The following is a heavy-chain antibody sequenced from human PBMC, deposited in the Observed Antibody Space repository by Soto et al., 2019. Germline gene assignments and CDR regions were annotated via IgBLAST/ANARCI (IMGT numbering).Heavy chain of an antibody. D-gene: IGHD2-15*01. CDR2: IYYSGST. V-gene: IGHV4-31*03. CDR1: GGSISSGGYY. J-gene: IGHJ6*02. CDR3: ARGDHDRGGNVAYYYGMDV. Sequence: QVQLQESGPGLVKPSQTLSLTCTVSGGSISSGGYYWSWIRQHPGKGLEWIGYIYYSGSTYYNPSLKSRVTISVDTSKNQFSLKLSSVTAADTAVYYCARGDHDRGGNVAYYYGMDVWGQGTTVTVSS.